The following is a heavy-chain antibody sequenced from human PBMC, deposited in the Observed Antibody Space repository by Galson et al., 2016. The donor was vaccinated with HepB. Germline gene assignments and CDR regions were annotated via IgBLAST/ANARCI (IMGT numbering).Heavy chain of an antibody. CDR1: GGAFNGYY. CDR3: ARPFAYGPRSSFNL. J-gene: IGHJ4*03. V-gene: IGHV4-34*01. CDR2: INHSGST. Sequence: ETLSLTCVVSGGAFNGYYWSWIRQPPGKGLEWIGEINHSGSTNYNPSLQNRVTMSVDTSKKKLSLKINSVTAADSAVYFCARPFAYGPRSSFNLWGQGSVVIVSS. D-gene: IGHD3-10*01.